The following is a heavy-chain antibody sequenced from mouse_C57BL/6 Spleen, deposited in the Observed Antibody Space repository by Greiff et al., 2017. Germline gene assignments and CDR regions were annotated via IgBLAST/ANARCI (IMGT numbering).Heavy chain of an antibody. CDR2: IYPGGGAT. D-gene: IGHD1-1*01. CDR3: ARWACGSSYWYFDV. Sequence: VQLQQSGPELVKPGASVKISCTASGYSFSSSWMNWVKQRPGKGLEWIGRIYPGGGATYYNGLFKGKATQTADKSSSTDYKQLSSLTSENSAVYFCARWACGSSYWYFDVWGTGTTVTVSS. CDR1: GYSFSSSW. V-gene: IGHV1-82*01. J-gene: IGHJ1*03.